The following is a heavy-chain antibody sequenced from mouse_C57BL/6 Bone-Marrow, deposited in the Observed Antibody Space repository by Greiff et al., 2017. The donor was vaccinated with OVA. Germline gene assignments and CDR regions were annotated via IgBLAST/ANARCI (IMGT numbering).Heavy chain of an antibody. D-gene: IGHD1-1*01. V-gene: IGHV5-4*01. CDR3: ARARITTVVATSYYAMDY. J-gene: IGHJ4*01. CDR2: ISDGGSYT. Sequence: VQLQQSGGGLVKPGGSLKLSCAASGFTFSSYAMSWVRQTPEKRLEWVATISDGGSYTYYPDNVKGRFTISRDNAKNNLYLQMSHLKSEDTAMYYCARARITTVVATSYYAMDYWGQGTSVTVSS. CDR1: GFTFSSYA.